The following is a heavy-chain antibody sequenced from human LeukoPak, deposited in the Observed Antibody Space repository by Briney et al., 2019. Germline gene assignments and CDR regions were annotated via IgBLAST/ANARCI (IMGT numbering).Heavy chain of an antibody. J-gene: IGHJ4*02. CDR3: ARGDDSGYYDYFDY. D-gene: IGHD3-22*01. Sequence: GGSLRLSCAASGFTVDSNYLSWVRQAPGKGLEWVSTIYTGGNTYYAASVRGRFTISGDFSKNTVFLHMNSLRAEDTAMYYCARGDDSGYYDYFDYWGQGALVTVSS. CDR1: GFTVDSNY. V-gene: IGHV3-53*01. CDR2: IYTGGNT.